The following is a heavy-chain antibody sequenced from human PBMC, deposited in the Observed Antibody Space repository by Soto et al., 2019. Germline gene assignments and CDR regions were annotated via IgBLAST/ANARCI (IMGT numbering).Heavy chain of an antibody. CDR2: ISFDGSNK. Sequence: GGSLRLSCAAPGFTFWSYAMHWVRQAPGKGLEWVAVISFDGSNKYYADSVKGRFTVSRDDSKNTLYLQMNSLRTEDTAVYYCARGAASTVTSHPRAWGQGTLVTVSS. V-gene: IGHV3-30-3*01. J-gene: IGHJ5*02. CDR1: GFTFWSYA. CDR3: ARGAASTVTSHPRA. D-gene: IGHD4-17*01.